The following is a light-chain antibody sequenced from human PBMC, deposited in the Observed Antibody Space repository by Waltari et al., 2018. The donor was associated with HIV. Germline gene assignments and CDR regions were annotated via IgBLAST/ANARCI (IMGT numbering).Light chain of an antibody. CDR3: QQRSDWPPLT. CDR1: QSLGSH. V-gene: IGKV3-11*01. CDR2: DAS. J-gene: IGKJ4*01. Sequence: IILTQSPATLSLSPGERATLSCRASQSLGSHLAWYQQKPGQAPRLLIYDASNRATGIPDRFSGSGSGTDFTLTISSLEPEDFAVYYCQQRSDWPPLTFGGGTKVEIK.